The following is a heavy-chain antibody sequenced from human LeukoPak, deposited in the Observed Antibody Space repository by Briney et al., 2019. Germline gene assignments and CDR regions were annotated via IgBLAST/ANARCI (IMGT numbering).Heavy chain of an antibody. V-gene: IGHV1-8*01. CDR2: MNPNSGNT. Sequence: ASVKVSCKASGYTFTSYDINGVRQATGQGLEWMGWMNPNSGNTGYAQKFQGRVTMTRNTSISTAYMELSSLRSEDTAVYYCARGRYCSSTSCLSDAFDIWGQGTMVTVSS. CDR1: GYTFTSYD. CDR3: ARGRYCSSTSCLSDAFDI. J-gene: IGHJ3*02. D-gene: IGHD2-2*01.